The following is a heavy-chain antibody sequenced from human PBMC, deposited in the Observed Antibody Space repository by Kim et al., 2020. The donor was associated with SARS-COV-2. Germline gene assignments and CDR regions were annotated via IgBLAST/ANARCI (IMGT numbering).Heavy chain of an antibody. CDR2: STI. D-gene: IGHD7-27*01. Sequence: STIYYTDAVKCRFPLSRDNTKNSLYRQRNSLRAEETAVYYCASLKLGKNYWGQGTLVTVSS. J-gene: IGHJ4*02. V-gene: IGHV3-48*04. CDR3: ASLKLGKNY.